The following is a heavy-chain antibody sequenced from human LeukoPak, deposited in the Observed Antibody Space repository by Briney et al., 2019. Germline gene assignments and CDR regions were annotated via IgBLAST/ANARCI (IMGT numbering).Heavy chain of an antibody. D-gene: IGHD3-10*01. Sequence: GGSLRLSCAASGFTFSSYWMSWVRQAPGKGLEWVANIKQDGSEKYYVDSVKGRFTISRDNAKNSLYLQMNSLRAEDTAVYYCARGSRGIGEFMDVWGQGTTVTVSS. CDR3: ARGSRGIGEFMDV. CDR2: IKQDGSEK. CDR1: GFTFSSYW. J-gene: IGHJ6*02. V-gene: IGHV3-7*03.